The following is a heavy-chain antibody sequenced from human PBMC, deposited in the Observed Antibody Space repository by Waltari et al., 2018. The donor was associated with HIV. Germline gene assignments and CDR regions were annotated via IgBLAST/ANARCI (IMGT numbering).Heavy chain of an antibody. CDR3: VRDDPGYVPIDY. CDR1: GFDFRRFS. D-gene: IGHD2-15*01. V-gene: IGHV3-21*04. J-gene: IGHJ4*02. CDR2: LRRDTYEA. Sequence: LVQSGGGEVQEGGSLVLSCYGSGFDFRRFSFNWVRQTPRRGLEWVASLRRDTYEANYLASVRGRFIISRDNAKSSAYLEMTSLRVEDTATYYCVRDDPGYVPIDYWGQGSQVVVS.